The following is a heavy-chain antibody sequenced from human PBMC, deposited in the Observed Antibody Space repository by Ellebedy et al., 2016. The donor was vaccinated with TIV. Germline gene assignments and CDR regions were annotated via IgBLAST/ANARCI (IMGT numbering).Heavy chain of an antibody. CDR2: IYYSGST. Sequence: SETLSLTXTVSGGSISSYYWSWIRQPPGKGLEWIGYIYYSGSTNYNPSLKSRVTISVDTSKNQFSLKLSSVTAADTAVYYCARLKTMVRGVRRTGWFDPWGQGTLVTVSS. D-gene: IGHD3-10*01. V-gene: IGHV4-59*08. CDR3: ARLKTMVRGVRRTGWFDP. J-gene: IGHJ5*02. CDR1: GGSISSYY.